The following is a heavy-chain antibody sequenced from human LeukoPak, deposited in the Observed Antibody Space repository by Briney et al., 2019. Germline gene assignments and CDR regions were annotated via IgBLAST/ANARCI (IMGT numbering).Heavy chain of an antibody. CDR1: GFTFDDYA. D-gene: IGHD6-13*01. CDR2: ISWDGGSS. V-gene: IGHV3-43D*03. J-gene: IGHJ6*02. CDR3: AKDRIAAAGTYYYYGMDV. Sequence: GGSLRLSCAASGFTFDDYAMHWVRQAPGKGLEWVSLISWDGGSSYYADSVKGRFTISRDNSKNSLYLQMNSLRAEDTAFYYCAKDRIAAAGTYYYYGMDVWGQGTTVTVSS.